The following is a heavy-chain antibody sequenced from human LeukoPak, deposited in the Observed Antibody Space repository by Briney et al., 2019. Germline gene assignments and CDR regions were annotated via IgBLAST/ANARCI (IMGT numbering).Heavy chain of an antibody. CDR1: GYTFTGYY. D-gene: IGHD6-13*01. J-gene: IGHJ6*03. Sequence: GASVKLSCTASGYTFTGYYMHWVRQAPGQGLEWMGWINPNSGGTNYAQKFQGRVTMTRDTSISTAYMELSRLRSDDTAVYYCARDQQLASYYYYYMDVWGKGTTVTISS. CDR3: ARDQQLASYYYYYMDV. CDR2: INPNSGGT. V-gene: IGHV1-2*02.